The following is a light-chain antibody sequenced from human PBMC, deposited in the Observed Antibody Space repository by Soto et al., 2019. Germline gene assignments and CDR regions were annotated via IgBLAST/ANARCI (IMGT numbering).Light chain of an antibody. CDR1: QSVSSN. CDR2: GAS. J-gene: IGKJ2*01. CDR3: QQLNSHPRT. Sequence: EIVMTQSPATLSVSPGERATLSCRASQSVSSNLAWYQQKPGQAPRLLIYGASTRATGIPARFSGSGSGTEFTLTISSLQSEDFATYYCQQLNSHPRTFGQGTKVDIK. V-gene: IGKV3-15*01.